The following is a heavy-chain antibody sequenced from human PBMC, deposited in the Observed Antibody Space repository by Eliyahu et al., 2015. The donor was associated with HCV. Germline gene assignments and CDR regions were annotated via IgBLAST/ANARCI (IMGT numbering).Heavy chain of an antibody. J-gene: IGHJ2*01. CDR3: ARESFMIVVVKAPFDL. D-gene: IGHD3-22*01. V-gene: IGHV3-48*02. Sequence: EVQLVESGGGLVQPGGSLRLSCAASGFTFSSYSMNWVRQAPGKGLEWVSYISSSSSTIYYADSVKGRFTISRDNAKNSLYLQMNSLRDEDTAVYYCARESFMIVVVKAPFDLWGRGTLVTVSS. CDR1: GFTFSSYS. CDR2: ISSSSSTI.